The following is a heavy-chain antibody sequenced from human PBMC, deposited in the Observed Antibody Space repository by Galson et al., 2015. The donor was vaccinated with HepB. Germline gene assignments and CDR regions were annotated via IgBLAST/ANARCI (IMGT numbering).Heavy chain of an antibody. CDR1: GFTFSDYY. CDR3: ARQAYYDFWSGYYTKYGNDAFDI. D-gene: IGHD3-3*01. J-gene: IGHJ3*02. V-gene: IGHV3-11*01. Sequence: SLRLSCAASGFTFSDYYMSWIRQAPGKGLEWVSYISSSGSTIYYADSVKGRFTISRDNAKNSLYLQMNSLRAEDTAVYYCARQAYYDFWSGYYTKYGNDAFDIWGQGTMVTVSS. CDR2: ISSSGSTI.